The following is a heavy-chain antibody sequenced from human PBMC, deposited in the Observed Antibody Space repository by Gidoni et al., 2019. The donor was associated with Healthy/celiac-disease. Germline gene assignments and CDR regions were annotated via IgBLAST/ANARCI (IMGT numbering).Heavy chain of an antibody. Sequence: QVQLVESGGGVVQPGRSLRLSCAASGFTFSSYAMHWVRQAPGKGLEWVAVISYDGSNKYYADSVKGRFTISRDNSKNTLYLQMNSLRAEDTAVYYCARTLDYDSSGYYGYWGQGTLVTVSS. J-gene: IGHJ4*02. V-gene: IGHV3-30*01. CDR1: GFTFSSYA. CDR2: ISYDGSNK. D-gene: IGHD3-22*01. CDR3: ARTLDYDSSGYYGY.